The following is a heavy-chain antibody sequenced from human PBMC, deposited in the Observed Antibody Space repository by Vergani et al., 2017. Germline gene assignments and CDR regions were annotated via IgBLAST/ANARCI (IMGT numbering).Heavy chain of an antibody. CDR3: AREASSGFYDYFDY. D-gene: IGHD6-19*01. J-gene: IGHJ4*02. Sequence: EVQLVESGGGIVKPGGSLRLSCAGNGFIFDSNGMSWVRQVPGKGLEWVSGINWNGDNTGYADSVKGRFTISRDNAKNSLYLQMNSLRVEDTALYYCAREASSGFYDYFDYWGQGTLVTVSS. CDR1: GFIFDSNG. V-gene: IGHV3-20*04. CDR2: INWNGDNT.